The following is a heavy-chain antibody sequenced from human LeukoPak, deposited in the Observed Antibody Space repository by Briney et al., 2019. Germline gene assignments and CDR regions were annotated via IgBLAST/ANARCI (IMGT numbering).Heavy chain of an antibody. CDR2: IYYSGST. V-gene: IGHV4-39*07. D-gene: IGHD4-23*01. CDR1: GGSISSGSYY. J-gene: IGHJ4*02. CDR3: ARGYGGNLFDY. Sequence: PSETLSLTCTVSGGSISSGSYYWGWIRQPPGKGLEWIGSIYYSGSTYYNPSLKSRVTISVDTSKNQFSLKLSSVTAADTAVYYCARGYGGNLFDYWGQGTLVTVSS.